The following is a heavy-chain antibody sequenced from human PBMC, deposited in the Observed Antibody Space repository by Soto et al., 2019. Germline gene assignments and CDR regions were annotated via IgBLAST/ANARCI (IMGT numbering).Heavy chain of an antibody. Sequence: GESLRISCKGSGYTFTNYWIGWVRQMPGKGLEWMGIIYPGDSDTKYNPSFQGQVTISADKSITTTYLQWSSLKASDTAIYYCAASIFYYGMDVWGQGTTVTVSS. V-gene: IGHV5-51*01. CDR1: GYTFTNYW. J-gene: IGHJ6*02. CDR2: IYPGDSDT. CDR3: AASIFYYGMDV.